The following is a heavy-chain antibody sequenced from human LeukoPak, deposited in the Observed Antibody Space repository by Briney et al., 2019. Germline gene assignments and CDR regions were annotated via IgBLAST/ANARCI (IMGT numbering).Heavy chain of an antibody. CDR3: AKGTVGYSYGAPYFDN. Sequence: PGGSLRLSCAASGFSFSSYAMSWVRQAPGKGLEWVSAISGSGTSTYYADSVKGRFTISRDNAKNTLDLQMNSLRAEDTAVYYCAKGTVGYSYGAPYFDNWGQGTLVTVSS. V-gene: IGHV3-23*01. CDR2: ISGSGTST. D-gene: IGHD5-18*01. CDR1: GFSFSSYA. J-gene: IGHJ4*02.